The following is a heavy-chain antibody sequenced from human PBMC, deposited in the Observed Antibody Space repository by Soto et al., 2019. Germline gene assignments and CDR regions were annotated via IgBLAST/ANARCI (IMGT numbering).Heavy chain of an antibody. D-gene: IGHD6-13*01. CDR2: INPNSGGT. CDR1: GYTFTGYY. J-gene: IGHJ4*02. CDR3: ARVTRTPGIAAAGTFH. V-gene: IGHV1-2*02. Sequence: DSVNGSCKASGYTFTGYYMHWVRQAPGQGLEWMGWINPNSGGTNYAQKFQGRVTMTRDTSISTAYMELSRLRSDDTAVYYCARVTRTPGIAAAGTFHWGQRTLVTVRS.